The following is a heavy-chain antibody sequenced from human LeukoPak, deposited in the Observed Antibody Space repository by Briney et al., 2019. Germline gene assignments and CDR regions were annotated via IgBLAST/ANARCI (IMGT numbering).Heavy chain of an antibody. CDR3: ARAFQSLGGLSLPDY. CDR1: GYTFTNYA. Sequence: ASVKVSCKASGYTFTNYAMNWVRQAPGQGLEWMGWIHPSTGNPTYAQGFTGRFVFSLDTSVSTTYLQISSLKAEDTAVYLCARAFQSLGGLSLPDYWGQGTLVTVSS. CDR2: IHPSTGNP. V-gene: IGHV7-4-1*02. J-gene: IGHJ4*02. D-gene: IGHD3-16*02.